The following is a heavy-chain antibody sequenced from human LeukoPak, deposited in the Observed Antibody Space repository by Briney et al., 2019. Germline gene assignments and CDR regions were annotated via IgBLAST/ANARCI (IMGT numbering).Heavy chain of an antibody. CDR1: GYTFTNYH. Sequence: ASVGVSCKASGYTFTNYHINWVRQASGQGLEWMGWMNPNNGDSGYAQNLQGRATITTDTSISTAYMELRILRSDDTAVYFCVRTTSMTASGYDYWGQGTLVTVSS. CDR3: VRTTSMTASGYDY. V-gene: IGHV1-8*03. CDR2: MNPNNGDS. D-gene: IGHD4-17*01. J-gene: IGHJ4*02.